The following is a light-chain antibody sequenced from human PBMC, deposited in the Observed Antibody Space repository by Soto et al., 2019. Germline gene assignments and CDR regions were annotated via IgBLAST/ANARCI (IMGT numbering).Light chain of an antibody. V-gene: IGLV2-14*02. CDR3: SSYTDSSNYV. Sequence: QAVLTQPSSLSGSPGKSITIPCTGTGSDTGTYNFVSWYQQQPGKAPKLMVYQVTNRPSGVSNRFSGSRSGNTASLTISGLQAEDEADYYCSSYTDSSNYVYGTGTKVNVL. CDR1: GSDTGTYNF. J-gene: IGLJ1*01. CDR2: QVT.